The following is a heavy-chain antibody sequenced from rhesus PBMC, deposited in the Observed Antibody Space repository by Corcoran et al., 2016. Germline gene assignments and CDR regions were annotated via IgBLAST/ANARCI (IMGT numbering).Heavy chain of an antibody. CDR1: GGSLSRGYYY. Sequence: QVQLQESGPGLATPSATLSLTCAVSGGSLSRGYYYWSWIRQPPGKGLEWIGYLTYSGSTSYHPSLKSRVTISRDTSKDQFSLTLSSVTAADTAVYYCARASGSYQIDYWGQGVLVTVSS. J-gene: IGHJ4*01. D-gene: IGHD3-16*01. CDR2: LTYSGST. V-gene: IGHV4-122*02. CDR3: ARASGSYQIDY.